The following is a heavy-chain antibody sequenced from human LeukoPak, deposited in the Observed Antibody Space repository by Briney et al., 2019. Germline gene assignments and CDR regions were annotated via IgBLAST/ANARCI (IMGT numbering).Heavy chain of an antibody. Sequence: PGGSLRLSCAASGFTFSSYTMNWVRQAPGKGLEWVSSISTSSSYIYYADSLKGRFIISRDNAKNSLFLQMNSLRAEDTAVYYCARESPPGYFDYWGQGTLVTVSS. CDR1: GFTFSSYT. CDR2: ISTSSSYI. J-gene: IGHJ4*02. CDR3: ARESPPGYFDY. V-gene: IGHV3-21*01.